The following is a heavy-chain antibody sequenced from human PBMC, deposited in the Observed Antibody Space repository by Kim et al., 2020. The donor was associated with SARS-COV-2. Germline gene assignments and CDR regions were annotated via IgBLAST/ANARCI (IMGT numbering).Heavy chain of an antibody. J-gene: IGHJ5*02. D-gene: IGHD4-17*01. CDR1: GYTFTSYA. CDR2: INTNTGNP. CDR3: ARGEDDYGDYERAGHNWFDP. Sequence: ASVKVSCKASGYTFTSYAMNWVRQAPGQGLEWMGWINTNTGNPTYAQGFTGRFVFSLDTSVSTAYLQISSLKAEDTAVYYCARGEDDYGDYERAGHNWFDPWGQGTLVTVSS. V-gene: IGHV7-4-1*02.